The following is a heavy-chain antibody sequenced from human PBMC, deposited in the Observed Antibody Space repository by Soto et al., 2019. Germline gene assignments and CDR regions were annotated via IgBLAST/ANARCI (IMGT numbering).Heavy chain of an antibody. V-gene: IGHV1-3*01. CDR1: GYTFTSYA. CDR3: ARSIVVVTALDY. D-gene: IGHD2-21*02. CDR2: INAGDGNT. J-gene: IGHJ4*02. Sequence: EASVKVSCKASGYTFTSYAMHWVRQAPGQRLEWMGWINAGDGNTKCSQKFQGRVTITRDTSASTAYMELSSLRSEDTAVYYCARSIVVVTALDYWGQGTLVTVS.